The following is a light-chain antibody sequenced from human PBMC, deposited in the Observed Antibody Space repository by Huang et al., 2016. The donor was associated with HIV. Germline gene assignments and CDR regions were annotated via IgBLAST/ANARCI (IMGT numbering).Light chain of an antibody. CDR2: DAS. CDR3: QQRSNWPIT. J-gene: IGKJ5*01. Sequence: EIVLTQSPATLSLSPGEGATLSCRASQSVINYLAWFQQRPGQAPRPLLYDASYMATGVPVRVSGSGSGTDFTLTISSLEPEDFAVYYCQQRSNWPITFGQGTRLEIK. V-gene: IGKV3-11*01. CDR1: QSVINY.